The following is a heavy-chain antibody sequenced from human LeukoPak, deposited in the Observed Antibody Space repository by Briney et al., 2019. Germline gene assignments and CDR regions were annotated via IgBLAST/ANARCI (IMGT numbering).Heavy chain of an antibody. J-gene: IGHJ4*02. CDR2: ISYDGSNK. D-gene: IGHD3-22*01. CDR3: ARDDYYDSLPGYFDY. V-gene: IGHV3-30*03. CDR1: GFTFSSYS. Sequence: GGSLRLSCAASGFTFSSYSMNWVRQAPGKGLEWVAVISYDGSNKYYADSVKGRFTISRDNSKNTLYLQMNSLRAEDTAVYYCARDDYYDSLPGYFDYWGQGTLVTVSS.